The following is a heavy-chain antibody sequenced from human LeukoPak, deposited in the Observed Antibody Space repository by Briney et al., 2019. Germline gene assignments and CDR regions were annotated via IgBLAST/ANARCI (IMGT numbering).Heavy chain of an antibody. Sequence: PGGSLRLSCVVSGFTFSSDWMTWVRQAPGKGLEWVANIKEDGSESYYVDSVKGRFTISRDNTKNSLYLQMNSLRAEDTAVYYCARFPRDPWRFDYWGQGTLVSVS. D-gene: IGHD5-12*01. CDR2: IKEDGSES. CDR1: GFTFSSDW. CDR3: ARFPRDPWRFDY. V-gene: IGHV3-7*03. J-gene: IGHJ4*02.